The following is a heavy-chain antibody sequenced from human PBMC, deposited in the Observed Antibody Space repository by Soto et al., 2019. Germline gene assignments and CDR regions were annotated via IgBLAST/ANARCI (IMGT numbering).Heavy chain of an antibody. Sequence: GGSLRLSCAASGFTFSNYTMSWVSQAPGKGLERVSGLSDGGGSTFYADSVKGRFTISRDNAKNTLYLQMSSLRDEDTAVYSCAGARTTSPYNWFDPQDKETLVAVSS. D-gene: IGHD2-2*01. CDR2: LSDGGGST. CDR1: GFTFSNYT. CDR3: AGARTTSPYNWFDP. V-gene: IGHV3-23*01. J-gene: IGHJ5*01.